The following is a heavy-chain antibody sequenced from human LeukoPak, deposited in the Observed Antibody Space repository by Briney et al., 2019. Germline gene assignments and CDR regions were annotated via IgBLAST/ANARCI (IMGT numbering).Heavy chain of an antibody. J-gene: IGHJ6*03. Sequence: GESLKISCKGSGYSFTSYWIGWVRQMTGKGLEWMGIIYPGDSDTRYSPSFQGQVTISADKSISTAYLQWSSLKASDTAMYYCARPYYYGSGSTGSHYYYMDVWGKGTTVTVSS. V-gene: IGHV5-51*01. CDR1: GYSFTSYW. CDR3: ARPYYYGSGSTGSHYYYMDV. CDR2: IYPGDSDT. D-gene: IGHD3-10*01.